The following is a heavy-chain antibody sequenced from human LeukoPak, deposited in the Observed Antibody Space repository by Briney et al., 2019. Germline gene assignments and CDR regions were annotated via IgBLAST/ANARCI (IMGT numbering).Heavy chain of an antibody. CDR3: AKGAGNNIAVVTATRIDY. D-gene: IGHD2-15*01. Sequence: PGGSLRLSCAASGFTFSSYAMSWVRQAPGKGLEWVSAISGSGGSTYYGDSVKGRFTISRDNSKNTLYLQMNRLRAEDTAVYYCAKGAGNNIAVVTATRIDYWGQGTLVTVYS. CDR2: ISGSGGST. CDR1: GFTFSSYA. V-gene: IGHV3-23*01. J-gene: IGHJ4*02.